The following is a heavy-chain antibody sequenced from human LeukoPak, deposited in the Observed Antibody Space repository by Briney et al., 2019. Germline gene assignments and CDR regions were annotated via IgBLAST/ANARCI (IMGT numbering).Heavy chain of an antibody. V-gene: IGHV1-2*02. CDR3: ARVGRDYDFWSGYYSY. D-gene: IGHD3-3*01. J-gene: IGHJ4*02. Sequence: GASVKVSCKASGYTFTCYYMHWVRQAPGQGLEWMGWINPNSGGTNYAQKFQGRVTMTRDTSISTAYMELSRLRSDDTAVYYCARVGRDYDFWSGYYSYWGQGTLVTVSS. CDR2: INPNSGGT. CDR1: GYTFTCYY.